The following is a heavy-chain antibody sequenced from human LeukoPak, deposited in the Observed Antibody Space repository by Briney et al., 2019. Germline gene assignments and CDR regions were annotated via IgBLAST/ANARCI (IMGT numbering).Heavy chain of an antibody. CDR3: ARLKGSSWTDFDY. CDR2: IYYSGST. V-gene: IGHV4-59*12. D-gene: IGHD6-13*01. Sequence: PSETLSLTCTVSGGSISSYYWSWIRQPPGKGLEWIGYIYYSGSTNYNPSLKSRVTISVDKSKNQFSLRLSSVTAADTAVYYCARLKGSSWTDFDYWGQGTLVTVSS. CDR1: GGSISSYY. J-gene: IGHJ4*02.